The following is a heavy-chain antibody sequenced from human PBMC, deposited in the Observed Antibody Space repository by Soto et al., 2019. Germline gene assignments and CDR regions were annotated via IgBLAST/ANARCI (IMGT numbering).Heavy chain of an antibody. CDR2: INDGGDI. CDR3: ARQSGAAGYNLWSGYYANVFDI. J-gene: IGHJ3*02. Sequence: PSETLSLTCAVYGGSFSGYQWSWIRQTPGKGLEWIGGINDGGDINYNPSLKSRATILVDSPKKQISLRLSSVTAADTAVYNCARQSGAAGYNLWSGYYANVFDIWGQGTMVTVSS. D-gene: IGHD3-3*01. V-gene: IGHV4-34*01. CDR1: GGSFSGYQ.